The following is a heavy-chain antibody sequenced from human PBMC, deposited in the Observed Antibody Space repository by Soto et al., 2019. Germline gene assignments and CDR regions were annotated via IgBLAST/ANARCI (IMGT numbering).Heavy chain of an antibody. Sequence: LWLSCSASGFTFMSYSMSSVRQAPGKGLEWVSAISGSGGSTYYADSVKGRFTISRDNSKNTLYLQMNSLRAEDTAVYYCAKDEGDILTPVWFDPWGQGTLVIVSS. CDR1: GFTFMSYS. CDR3: AKDEGDILTPVWFDP. CDR2: ISGSGGST. J-gene: IGHJ5*02. V-gene: IGHV3-23*01. D-gene: IGHD3-9*01.